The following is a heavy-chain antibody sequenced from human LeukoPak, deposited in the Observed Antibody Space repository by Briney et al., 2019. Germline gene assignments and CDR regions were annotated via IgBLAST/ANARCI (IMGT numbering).Heavy chain of an antibody. J-gene: IGHJ4*02. CDR1: GGTFSSYA. Sequence: PVKVSCKASGGTFSSYAISWVRQAPGQGLEWMGRIIPILGIANYAQKFQGRVTITADKSTSTAYMELSSLRSEDTAVYYCARGNYYDSRLYDYWGQGTLVTVSS. CDR3: ARGNYYDSRLYDY. V-gene: IGHV1-69*04. CDR2: IIPILGIA. D-gene: IGHD3-22*01.